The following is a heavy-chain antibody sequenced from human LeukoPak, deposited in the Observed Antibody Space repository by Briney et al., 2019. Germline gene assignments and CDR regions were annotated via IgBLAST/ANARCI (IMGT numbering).Heavy chain of an antibody. CDR3: AKVRSPGWLQLGGYFDY. J-gene: IGHJ4*02. D-gene: IGHD5-24*01. Sequence: GGSLRLSCAGSGFTSSRYGMHWVRQAPGKGLEWVAVISYDGSIKYYGDSVKGRFTISRDNSKNSLYLQMNSLRTEDTALYYCAKVRSPGWLQLGGYFDYWGQGTLVTVSS. CDR2: ISYDGSIK. CDR1: GFTSSRYG. V-gene: IGHV3-30*18.